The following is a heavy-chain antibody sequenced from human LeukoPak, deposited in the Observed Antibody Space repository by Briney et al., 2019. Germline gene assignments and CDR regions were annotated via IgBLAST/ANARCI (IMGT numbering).Heavy chain of an antibody. CDR3: ARAAGEMATDYFDY. V-gene: IGHV3-13*01. Sequence: GGSLRLSCAASGFTFSSYDMHWVRQATGKGLEWVSAIGTAGDTYYPGSVKGRFTISRENAKNSLYLQMNSLRAEDTAVYYCARAAGEMATDYFDYWGQGTLVTVSS. D-gene: IGHD5-24*01. J-gene: IGHJ4*02. CDR1: GFTFSSYD. CDR2: IGTAGDT.